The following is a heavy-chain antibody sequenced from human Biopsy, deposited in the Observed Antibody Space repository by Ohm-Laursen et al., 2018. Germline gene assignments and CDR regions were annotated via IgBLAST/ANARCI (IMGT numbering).Heavy chain of an antibody. CDR3: AREGAFGDTDAYYGLDV. CDR1: GYSFISNG. V-gene: IGHV1-8*01. Sequence: GSSVKVSCKASGYSFISNGISWVRQAAGQGPEWMGWMNPNSGNTGFAQKFQGRITMTRSTSITTAYMELTNLRSEDTAVYYCAREGAFGDTDAYYGLDVWGLGTTVTVSS. CDR2: MNPNSGNT. D-gene: IGHD3-16*01. J-gene: IGHJ6*02.